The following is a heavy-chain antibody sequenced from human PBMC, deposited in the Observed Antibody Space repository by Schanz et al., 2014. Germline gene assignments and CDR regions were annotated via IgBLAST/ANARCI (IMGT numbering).Heavy chain of an antibody. V-gene: IGHV3-23*01. CDR2: ISASGGST. CDR1: GFTFSSYA. D-gene: IGHD2-15*01. Sequence: EVQLLESGGGLVQPGGSLRLSCAASGFTFSSYAMMWVRQAPGQGLEWVSTISASGGSTCYADSVKGRFTISRDNSENMLYLQMNSLSSDDTAVFYCAKAMGYCSGGACYDYYYYGLDVWGQGTTVTVSS. CDR3: AKAMGYCSGGACYDYYYYGLDV. J-gene: IGHJ6*02.